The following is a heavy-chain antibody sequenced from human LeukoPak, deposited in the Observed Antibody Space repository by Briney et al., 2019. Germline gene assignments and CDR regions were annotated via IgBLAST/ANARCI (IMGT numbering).Heavy chain of an antibody. CDR3: ARARKTRNIYGDYVFLFDY. V-gene: IGHV1-2*02. CDR2: INPNSGGT. J-gene: IGHJ4*02. CDR1: GYTFTGYY. Sequence: ASVKVSCKPSGYTFTGYYMHWVRQAPGQGLEWMGWINPNSGGTNYAQKFQGRVTMTRDTSISTAYMDLSRLRSDDTALYYCARARKTRNIYGDYVFLFDYWGQGTLVTVSS. D-gene: IGHD4-17*01.